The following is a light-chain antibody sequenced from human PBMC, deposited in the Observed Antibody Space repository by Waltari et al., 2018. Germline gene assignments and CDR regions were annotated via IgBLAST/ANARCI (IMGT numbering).Light chain of an antibody. CDR2: SKSESDK. CDR3: MIWHSRAYV. Sequence: QAVLTQPSSLSASPGASASLTCTLGSGINVGSLRIYWYQQKPGSPPQYLRNSKSESDKEQGPGVPSRFFGSKEASANAGILVISGLQSEDEADYYCMIWHSRAYVFGTGTKVSVL. V-gene: IGLV5-45*02. J-gene: IGLJ1*01. CDR1: SGINVGSLR.